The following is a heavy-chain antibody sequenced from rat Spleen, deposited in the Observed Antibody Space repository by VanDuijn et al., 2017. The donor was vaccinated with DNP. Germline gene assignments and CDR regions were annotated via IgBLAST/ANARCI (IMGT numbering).Heavy chain of an antibody. J-gene: IGHJ2*01. Sequence: EVQLVASGGGLVQPGSSLKLSCAASGFTFSDYNMAWIRQAPTKGLEWVAYIRYDGGTTKYGDSVKGRFTISRDNVKNTLYLQMNSLRSEDMATYYCVRWNSGHFDYWGQGVMVPVSS. CDR1: GFTFSDYN. CDR2: IRYDGGTT. V-gene: IGHV5-22*01. CDR3: VRWNSGHFDY. D-gene: IGHD4-3*01.